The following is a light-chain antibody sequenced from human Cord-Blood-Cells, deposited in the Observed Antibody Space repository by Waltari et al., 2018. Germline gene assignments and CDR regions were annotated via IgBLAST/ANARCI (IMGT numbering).Light chain of an antibody. CDR3: QQYGSSPKT. Sequence: EIVLTQSPGTLSLSPGERATLSCRASQRVSSSYLAWYQQKPGQAPRLLIYGASSRATGIPDRFSGSGSATDFTLTISRLEPEDFAVYYCQQYGSSPKTFGQGTKVEIK. CDR1: QRVSSSY. J-gene: IGKJ1*01. V-gene: IGKV3-20*01. CDR2: GAS.